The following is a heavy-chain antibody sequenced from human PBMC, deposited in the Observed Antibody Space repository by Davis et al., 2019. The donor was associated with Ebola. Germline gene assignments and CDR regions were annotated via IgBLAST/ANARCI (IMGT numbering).Heavy chain of an antibody. Sequence: GESLKISCAASGFTFSHYYMTWIRQAPGKRLQWVAYISGSSTYTNYADSVKGRFTISRDNAKNSVSLQMDSLRAEDTAVYYCATMTGSYRSYYFDYWGQGALVTVS. D-gene: IGHD3-9*01. J-gene: IGHJ4*02. CDR1: GFTFSHYY. V-gene: IGHV3-11*06. CDR2: ISGSSTYT. CDR3: ATMTGSYRSYYFDY.